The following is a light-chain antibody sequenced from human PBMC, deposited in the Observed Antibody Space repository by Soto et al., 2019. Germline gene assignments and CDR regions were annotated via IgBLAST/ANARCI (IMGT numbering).Light chain of an antibody. CDR3: KSYAGSNTYV. J-gene: IGLJ1*01. CDR1: KIDIGVYDF. Sequence: QSALTQPPSASGSPGQSVTISCTGTKIDIGVYDFVSWYQHHPGKAPRLIIYEVVQRPSGVPDRFSGSKSGNTASLTVSGLQAADEADYFCKSYAGSNTYVXGSGTTVTVL. V-gene: IGLV2-8*01. CDR2: EVV.